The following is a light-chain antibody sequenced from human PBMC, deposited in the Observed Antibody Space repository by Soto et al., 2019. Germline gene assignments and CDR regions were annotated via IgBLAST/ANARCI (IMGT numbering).Light chain of an antibody. J-gene: IGKJ2*01. CDR2: DVS. CDR1: QSIRYN. CDR3: HQYSDHMYT. V-gene: IGKV3-15*01. Sequence: EIVMTQSPATLSVSQGESATLSCRASQSIRYNLAWYQQRPGQSPRLLIYDVSTRATGIPARFRGSGSATEFTLTISSLQSEDFAVYYCHQYSDHMYTFGQGTKLVIK.